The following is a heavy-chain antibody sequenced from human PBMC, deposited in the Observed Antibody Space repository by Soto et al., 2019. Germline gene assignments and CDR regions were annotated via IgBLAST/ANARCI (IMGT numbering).Heavy chain of an antibody. V-gene: IGHV4-31*03. D-gene: IGHD3-3*01. Sequence: QVQLQESGPGLVKPSQTLSLTCTVSGGSISSGGYYWSWIRQHPGKGLEWIGYIYYSGSTYYNPSLKSRVTISVDTSKNQFSLKLSSVTAADTAVYYCARDTTVYDFWSGPNYYYGMDVWGQGTTVTVSS. CDR2: IYYSGST. CDR1: GGSISSGGYY. J-gene: IGHJ6*02. CDR3: ARDTTVYDFWSGPNYYYGMDV.